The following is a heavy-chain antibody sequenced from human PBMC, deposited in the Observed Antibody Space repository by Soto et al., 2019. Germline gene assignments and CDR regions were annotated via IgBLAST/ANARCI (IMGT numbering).Heavy chain of an antibody. D-gene: IGHD4-17*01. CDR1: GFTFSSYD. J-gene: IGHJ4*02. V-gene: IGHV3-30-3*01. CDR3: ARDDYGDYCFDD. CDR2: ISYDGSNK. Sequence: GGSLSLSCAASGFTFSSYDMHCVRQATGKGLEWVAGISYDGSNKYYAESVKARFTISRDNSKNTLYLQMNSLRPEDTAVYYCARDDYGDYCFDDWGQGTLVTVSS.